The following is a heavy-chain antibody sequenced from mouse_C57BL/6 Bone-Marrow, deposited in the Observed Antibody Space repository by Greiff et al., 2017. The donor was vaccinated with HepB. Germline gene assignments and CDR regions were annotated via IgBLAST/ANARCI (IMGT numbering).Heavy chain of an antibody. CDR2: IYPGDGDT. J-gene: IGHJ3*01. Sequence: QVQLQQSGAELVKPGASVKISCKASGYAFSSYWMNWVKQRPGKGLEWIGQIYPGDGDTNYNGKFKGKATLTADKSSSTAYMQLSSLTSEDSAVYFCASLGDYDSNYHPPPGFAYWGQGTLVTVSA. V-gene: IGHV1-80*01. CDR3: ASLGDYDSNYHPPPGFAY. CDR1: GYAFSSYW. D-gene: IGHD2-5*01.